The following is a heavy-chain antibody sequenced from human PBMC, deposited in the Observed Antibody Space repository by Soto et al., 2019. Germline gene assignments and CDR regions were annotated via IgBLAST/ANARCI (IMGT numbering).Heavy chain of an antibody. J-gene: IGHJ6*02. Sequence: ASETLSLTCTVSCGSINNGNSWSWVRQSPGRGLEWIGEIYYSGRTQYNPSLKSRISISVDNPKNQISLKLTSVTAADTARYYCAASYCSGGRCSAYAMDIWGQGTTVTVSS. CDR2: IYYSGRT. CDR1: CGSINNGNS. CDR3: AASYCSGGRCSAYAMDI. D-gene: IGHD2-15*01. V-gene: IGHV4-4*02.